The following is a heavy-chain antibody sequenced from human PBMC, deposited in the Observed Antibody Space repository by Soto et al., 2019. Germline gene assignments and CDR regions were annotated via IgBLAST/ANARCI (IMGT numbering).Heavy chain of an antibody. CDR1: GFDFDTYV. D-gene: IGHD2-2*01. CDR2: MSGSQDNHNI. V-gene: IGHV3-23*01. CDR3: AKGKHIVEGPGVIDY. Sequence: EVQLLESGGGLVLRGGSLRLSCVASGFDFDTYVMNWVRQAPGKGLEWVAGMSGSQDNHNIYYIDSVRGRFTISRDNSRSTVYLDLSRLGADDTAVYYCAKGKHIVEGPGVIDYWGQGTLVTVAS. J-gene: IGHJ4*02.